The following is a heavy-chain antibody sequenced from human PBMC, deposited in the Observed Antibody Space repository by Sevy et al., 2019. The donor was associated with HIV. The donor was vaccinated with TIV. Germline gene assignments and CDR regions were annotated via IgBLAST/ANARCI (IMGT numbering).Heavy chain of an antibody. D-gene: IGHD2-15*01. Sequence: GGSLRLSCAASGFTFSSYSMNWVRQAPGKGLEWVSYISSSSSTIYYADSVKGRFTISRDNAKNSLYLQMNSLRDEDTAVCYCARGYCSGGSCYLDAFDIWGQGTMVTVSS. V-gene: IGHV3-48*02. CDR1: GFTFSSYS. J-gene: IGHJ3*02. CDR2: ISSSSSTI. CDR3: ARGYCSGGSCYLDAFDI.